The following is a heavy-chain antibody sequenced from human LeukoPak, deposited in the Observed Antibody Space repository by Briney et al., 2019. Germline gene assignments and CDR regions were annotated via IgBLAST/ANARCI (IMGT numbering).Heavy chain of an antibody. CDR3: AKDYLGASHTFDI. V-gene: IGHV3-30*02. CDR1: GFPFSSYG. J-gene: IGHJ3*02. CDR2: IWYDGSNK. Sequence: PGGSLRLSCAASGFPFSSYGMHWVRQAPGKGLEWVAVIWYDGSNKYYADSVKGRFTISRDNSKNTLYLEMNSLRGDDTAVYYCAKDYLGASHTFDIWGQGTMVTVSS. D-gene: IGHD1-26*01.